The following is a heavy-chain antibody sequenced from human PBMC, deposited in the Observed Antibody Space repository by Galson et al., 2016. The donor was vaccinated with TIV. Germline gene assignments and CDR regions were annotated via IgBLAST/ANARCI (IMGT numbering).Heavy chain of an antibody. J-gene: IGHJ4*02. D-gene: IGHD4-17*01. CDR3: ARSGDYGDY. Sequence: SVKASCKASGYTFTSYDINWVRQATGQGLEWMGWMNPNSGNTGYAQKFRGGVTMTRNTSVRTAYMELSSLRSEDTAVYYCARSGDYGDYWGQGTLVTVSS. CDR1: GYTFTSYD. CDR2: MNPNSGNT. V-gene: IGHV1-8*02.